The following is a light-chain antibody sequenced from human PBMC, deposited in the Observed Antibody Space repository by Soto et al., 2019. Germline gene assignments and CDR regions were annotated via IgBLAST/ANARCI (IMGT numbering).Light chain of an antibody. CDR3: LLYYGGARV. CDR2: NTI. Sequence: QAVVTQEPSLTVSPGGTVTLTCASSTGAVTSDYYPNWYQQKPGQAPRALIYNTINKHSGTPARFSGSLRGGKAALTLSGVQHEDEAKYYCLLYYGGARVFGGGTKLTVL. J-gene: IGLJ2*01. CDR1: TGAVTSDYY. V-gene: IGLV7-43*01.